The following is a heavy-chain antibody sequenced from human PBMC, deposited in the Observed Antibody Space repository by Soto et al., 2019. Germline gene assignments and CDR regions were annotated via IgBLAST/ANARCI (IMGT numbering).Heavy chain of an antibody. CDR2: INPSGGST. CDR1: GYTFTSYY. V-gene: IGHV1-46*01. CDR3: ARYRDCGGDCYSAEAFEM. Sequence: ASVKVSCKASGYTFTSYYMHWVRQAPGQGLEWMGIINPSGGSTSYAQKFQGRVTMTRDTSTSTVYMELSSLRSEDTAVYYCARYRDCGGDCYSAEAFEMWGQATMVTV. J-gene: IGHJ3*02. D-gene: IGHD2-21*02.